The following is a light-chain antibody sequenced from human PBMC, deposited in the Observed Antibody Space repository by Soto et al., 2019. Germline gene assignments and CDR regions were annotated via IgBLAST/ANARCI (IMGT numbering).Light chain of an antibody. V-gene: IGKV3-20*01. CDR1: QSVNSRS. CDR2: DAS. J-gene: IGKJ2*01. CDR3: QQYVASPYT. Sequence: DIVLTQSPGTLSLSPGESATLSCGASQSVNSRSLAWYQQKPGQAPRLLIYDASSRATGIPYRFSASGSGTDFTLTISRLEPEDFAVYYCQQYVASPYTCGQGTKVDI.